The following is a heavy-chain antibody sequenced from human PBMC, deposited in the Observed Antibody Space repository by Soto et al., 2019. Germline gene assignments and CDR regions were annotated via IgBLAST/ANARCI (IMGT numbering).Heavy chain of an antibody. V-gene: IGHV1-8*01. D-gene: IGHD3-10*01. CDR1: GYTFTSYD. CDR2: MNPNSGNT. CDR3: AGVQSYYYGLDV. J-gene: IGHJ6*04. Sequence: ASVKVSSKASGYTFTSYDIKWARQATKQGLEWMGWMNPNSGNTGYAQKFQGRVTMTRNTSRSTAYMELSSQRYEDTAVSYSAGVQSYYYGLDVWRKGPTVTVS.